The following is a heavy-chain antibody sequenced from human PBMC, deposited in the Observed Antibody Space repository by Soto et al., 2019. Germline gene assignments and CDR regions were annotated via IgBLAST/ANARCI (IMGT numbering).Heavy chain of an antibody. CDR3: ARVPTP. D-gene: IGHD2-2*01. CDR1: GGSISSYY. V-gene: IGHV4-59*12. Sequence: SETLSLTCTVSGGSISSYYWSWIRQPPGKGLEWIGYIYHSGSTYYNPSLKSRVTVSVDRSKNQFSLKLSSVTAADTAVYYCARVPTPWGQGTLVTVSS. J-gene: IGHJ5*02. CDR2: IYHSGST.